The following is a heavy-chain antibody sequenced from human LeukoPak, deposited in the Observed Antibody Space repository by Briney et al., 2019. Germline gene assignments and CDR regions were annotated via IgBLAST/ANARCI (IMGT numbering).Heavy chain of an antibody. CDR3: VKIMYSSGWHWFDP. J-gene: IGHJ5*02. V-gene: IGHV3-64D*08. D-gene: IGHD6-19*01. CDR1: GFTFSSYA. Sequence: GGSLRLSCSASGFTFSSYAMHWVRQAPGKGLEYVSAISSNGDSTYYADSVKGRFTISRDNSKNTLYLQMCSLRAEDTAVYYCVKIMYSSGWHWFDPWGQGTLVTVSS. CDR2: ISSNGDST.